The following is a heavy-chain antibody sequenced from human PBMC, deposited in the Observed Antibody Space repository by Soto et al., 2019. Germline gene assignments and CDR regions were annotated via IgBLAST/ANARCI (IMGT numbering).Heavy chain of an antibody. J-gene: IGHJ4*02. Sequence: QLQLQESGSGLVKPSQTLSLTCAVSGGSISSGGYSWSWIRQPPGKGLEWIGYIYHSGSTYYTPSLTSRVTISVDRSQNQFSLKLSSVTAADTAVYYCARAPSGSYYTFDYWGQGTLVTVSS. V-gene: IGHV4-30-2*01. D-gene: IGHD3-10*01. CDR1: GGSISSGGYS. CDR3: ARAPSGSYYTFDY. CDR2: IYHSGST.